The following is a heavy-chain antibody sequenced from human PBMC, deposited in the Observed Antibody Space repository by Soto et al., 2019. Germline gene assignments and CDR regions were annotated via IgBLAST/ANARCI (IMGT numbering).Heavy chain of an antibody. CDR2: ISYDGSNK. D-gene: IGHD5-18*01. CDR1: GFTFXSYG. V-gene: IGHV3-30*18. J-gene: IGHJ4*02. CDR3: AKDLYSYGLYYFDY. Sequence: GGSLRLSCASSGFTFXSYGMHLVRQAPGKGLEWVAVISYDGSNKYYADSVKGRFTISRDNSKNTLYLQMNSLRAEDTAVYYCAKDLYSYGLYYFDYWGQGTLVTVSS.